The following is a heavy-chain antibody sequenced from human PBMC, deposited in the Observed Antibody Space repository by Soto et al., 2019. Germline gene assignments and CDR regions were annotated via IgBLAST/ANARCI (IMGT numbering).Heavy chain of an antibody. CDR3: ARTESGYSYGFADV. Sequence: KVSCKTSGYTFTYYYMYWARQMPGKGLGWMGIIYPGDSDTRYSPSFQGQVTISADKSISTAYLQWSSLKASDTAMYYCARTESGYSYGFADVWGQGTTVTVSS. CDR1: GYTFTYYY. CDR2: IYPGDSDT. J-gene: IGHJ6*02. V-gene: IGHV5-51*01. D-gene: IGHD5-18*01.